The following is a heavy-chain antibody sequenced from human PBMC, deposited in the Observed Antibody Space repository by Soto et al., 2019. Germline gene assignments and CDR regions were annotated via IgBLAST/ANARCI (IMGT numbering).Heavy chain of an antibody. Sequence: GGSLRLSCAASGFTFSSYGMHWVRQAPGKGLEWVAVISYDGSNKYYADSVKGRFTISRDNSKNTLYLQMNSLRAEDTAVYYCARGGISSGGAFDIWGQGTMVTVSS. V-gene: IGHV3-30*03. CDR3: ARGGISSGGAFDI. J-gene: IGHJ3*02. D-gene: IGHD1-26*01. CDR1: GFTFSSYG. CDR2: ISYDGSNK.